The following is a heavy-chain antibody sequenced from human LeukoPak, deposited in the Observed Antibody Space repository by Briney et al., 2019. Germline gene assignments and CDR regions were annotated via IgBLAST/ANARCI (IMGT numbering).Heavy chain of an antibody. Sequence: GASVKVSCKASGYTFTGYYMHWVRQAPGQGLEWMGWINPNSGGTNYAQKFQGRVTMTRDTSASTAYMELSSLRSEDTAVYYCARAGWWQLAYFDYWGQGTLVTVSS. CDR1: GYTFTGYY. CDR3: ARAGWWQLAYFDY. D-gene: IGHD2-15*01. V-gene: IGHV1-2*02. J-gene: IGHJ4*02. CDR2: INPNSGGT.